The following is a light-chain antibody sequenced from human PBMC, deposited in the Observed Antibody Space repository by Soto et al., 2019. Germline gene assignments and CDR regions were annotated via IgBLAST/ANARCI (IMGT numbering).Light chain of an antibody. CDR2: GAS. CDR3: QQYDDSPGT. J-gene: IGKJ1*01. V-gene: IGKV3D-15*01. Sequence: EIVMTQSPATLSVSPGERATLSCRASQSVSSNLAWYQQKPGQAPRLLIYGASNRANGIPDRFSGSGSGTDFTLTISRLEPEDFAVYYCQQYDDSPGTFGQGTKVDIK. CDR1: QSVSSN.